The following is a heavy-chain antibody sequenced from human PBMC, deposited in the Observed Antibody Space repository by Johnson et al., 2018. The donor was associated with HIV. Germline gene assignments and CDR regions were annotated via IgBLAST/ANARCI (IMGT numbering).Heavy chain of an antibody. CDR1: GFTVSSNY. CDR3: ARAAVAAPSAFDI. J-gene: IGHJ3*02. CDR2: IGTAGDT. Sequence: VQLVESGGGLVHPGGSLRLSCAASGFTVSSNYMSWVRQAPGKGLEWVSAIGTAGDTYYPGSVKGRFTISSENAKNSLYLQMNSLRAGDTAVYYCARAAVAAPSAFDIWGQGTMVTVSS. D-gene: IGHD6-19*01. V-gene: IGHV3-13*01.